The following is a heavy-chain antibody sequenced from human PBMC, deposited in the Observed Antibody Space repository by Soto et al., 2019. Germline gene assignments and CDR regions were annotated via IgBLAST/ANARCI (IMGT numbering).Heavy chain of an antibody. Sequence: QITLKESGPPLVKPTQTLTLTCTFPGFSFSSIGEGVGWIRQPPGKALEWLALIYWDDDKRYSPSLKSRLTTAKATSKNRVVLTMSNMDPVDTATYYCVQSRCGGDCLQSYSSASDSGVDVWGQGTTVTVS. CDR2: IYWDDDK. V-gene: IGHV2-5*02. J-gene: IGHJ6*02. CDR3: VQSRCGGDCLQSYSSASDSGVDV. D-gene: IGHD2-21*02. CDR1: GFSFSSIGEG.